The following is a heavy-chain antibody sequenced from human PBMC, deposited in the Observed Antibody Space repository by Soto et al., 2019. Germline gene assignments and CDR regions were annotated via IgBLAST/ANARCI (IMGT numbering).Heavy chain of an antibody. J-gene: IGHJ5*02. CDR2: IYYSGST. D-gene: IGHD3-10*01. Sequence: SETLSLTCTVSGGSISSGGYYWSWIRQPPGKGLEWIGYIYYSGSTNYNPSLKSRVTISVDTSKNQFSLKLSSVTAADTAVYYCARDRVTMFRGVIIRSWFDTWGQGTLVTVSS. CDR3: ARDRVTMFRGVIIRSWFDT. CDR1: GGSISSGGYY. V-gene: IGHV4-61*08.